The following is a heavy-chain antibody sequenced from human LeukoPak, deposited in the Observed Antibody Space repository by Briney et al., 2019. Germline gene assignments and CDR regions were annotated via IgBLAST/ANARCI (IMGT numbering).Heavy chain of an antibody. D-gene: IGHD3-3*01. CDR1: GFTFSSYA. V-gene: IGHV3-23*01. J-gene: IGHJ6*03. CDR2: ISGSGGST. CDR3: AGYPIFGPGYMGV. Sequence: PGGSLRLSCAASGFTFSSYAMSWVRQAPGKGLEWVSAISGSGGSTYYADSVKGRFTISRDNSKNSLYLQMNSLRAEDTAVYYCAGYPIFGPGYMGVWGKGTTVTVSS.